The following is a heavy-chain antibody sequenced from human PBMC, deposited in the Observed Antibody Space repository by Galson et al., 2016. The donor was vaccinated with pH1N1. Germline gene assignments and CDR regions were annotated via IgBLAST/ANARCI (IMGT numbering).Heavy chain of an antibody. CDR3: ARAKGGFWSGGRCYDYYGMDV. D-gene: IGHD2-15*01. CDR2: IIPIFGPA. V-gene: IGHV1-69*13. J-gene: IGHJ6*02. Sequence: SVKVSCKASGGTFSSSAFSWVRQAPGQGLEWMGGIIPIFGPANYAQMFQGRVTITADESTTTVYMELSSVRSEDTAVYYCARAKGGFWSGGRCYDYYGMDVWGQGTTVTVSS. CDR1: GGTFSSSA.